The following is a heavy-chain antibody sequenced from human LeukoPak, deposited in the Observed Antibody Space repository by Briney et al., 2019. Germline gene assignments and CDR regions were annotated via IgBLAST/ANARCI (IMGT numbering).Heavy chain of an antibody. J-gene: IGHJ4*02. D-gene: IGHD5-24*01. CDR3: ARGKRWLNDY. CDR2: INHSGST. V-gene: IGHV4-34*01. Sequence: SETLSLTCAVYGGSFSGYYWSWIRQPPGKGLEWIGEINHSGSTNYNPSLKSRVTISVDTSKNQFSLKLSSVTAADTAVYYCARGKRWLNDYWGQGTLVTVS. CDR1: GGSFSGYY.